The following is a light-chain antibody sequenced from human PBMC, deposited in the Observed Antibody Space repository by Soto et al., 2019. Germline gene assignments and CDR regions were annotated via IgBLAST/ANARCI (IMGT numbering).Light chain of an antibody. J-gene: IGKJ3*01. Sequence: DIQLTQSPSFLSASVGDRVTITCRASQGISSFLAWYQQKPGKAPKLLIYGASTLQSGVPSRFSGSGSGTEFTLTVNSLQPEDFATYYCQQVASYPRTFGPGTKVDVK. CDR1: QGISSF. V-gene: IGKV1-9*01. CDR3: QQVASYPRT. CDR2: GAS.